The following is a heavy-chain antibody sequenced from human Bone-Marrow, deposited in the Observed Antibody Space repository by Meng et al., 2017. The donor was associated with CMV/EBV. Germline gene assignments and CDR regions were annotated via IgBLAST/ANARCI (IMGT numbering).Heavy chain of an antibody. Sequence: GESLKISCAASGFTFSSYAMHWVRQAPGKGLEWVAVISYDGSNKYYADSVKGRFTISRDNSKNTLYLQMNSLRAEDTAVYYCARGGVVVVPAAISYYYYGMDVWVQGTTVTVSS. D-gene: IGHD2-2*01. CDR2: ISYDGSNK. V-gene: IGHV3-30*04. J-gene: IGHJ6*02. CDR1: GFTFSSYA. CDR3: ARGGVVVVPAAISYYYYGMDV.